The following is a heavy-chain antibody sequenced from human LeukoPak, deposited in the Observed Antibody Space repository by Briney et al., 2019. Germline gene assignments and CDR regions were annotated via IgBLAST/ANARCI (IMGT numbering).Heavy chain of an antibody. V-gene: IGHV4-4*09. Sequence: SETLSLTCTVSGGSISSYYWSWIRQPPGKGLEWIGYIYTSGSTNYNPSLKSRVTISVDTSKNQFSLKLSSVTAADTAVYYCARLGCSSTCRYPTRARWFDPWGQGTLVTVSS. J-gene: IGHJ5*02. CDR2: IYTSGST. CDR1: GGSISSYY. CDR3: ARLGCSSTCRYPTRARWFDP. D-gene: IGHD2-2*01.